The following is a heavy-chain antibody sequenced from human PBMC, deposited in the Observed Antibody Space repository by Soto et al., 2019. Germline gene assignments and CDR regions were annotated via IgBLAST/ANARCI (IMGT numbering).Heavy chain of an antibody. J-gene: IGHJ6*02. CDR3: ARDPIVVVPAAMFYYGMDV. D-gene: IGHD2-2*01. CDR2: ISSSSSYT. V-gene: IGHV3-11*06. CDR1: GFTFSDYY. Sequence: GGSLRLSCVASGFTFSDYYMSWIRQAPGKGLEWVSYISSSSSYTNYADSVKGRFTISRDNAKNSLYLQMNSLRAEDTAVYYCARDPIVVVPAAMFYYGMDVWGQGTTVTVSS.